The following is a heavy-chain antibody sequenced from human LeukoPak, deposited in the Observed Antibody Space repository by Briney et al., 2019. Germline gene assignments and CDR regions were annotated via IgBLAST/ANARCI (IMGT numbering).Heavy chain of an antibody. CDR2: ISSDGRSE. V-gene: IGHV3-30*18. D-gene: IGHD5-18*01. Sequence: GGSLRLSCVASGFTFSTFAMHWVRQTPEKGLDWVSSISSDGRSENYADSVKGRFTISRDNSKNTLYLPMNNLTPEDTAVYYCAKGYSSVSYANWFGPWGQGSLSPSPQ. J-gene: IGHJ5*02. CDR1: GFTFSTFA. CDR3: AKGYSSVSYANWFGP.